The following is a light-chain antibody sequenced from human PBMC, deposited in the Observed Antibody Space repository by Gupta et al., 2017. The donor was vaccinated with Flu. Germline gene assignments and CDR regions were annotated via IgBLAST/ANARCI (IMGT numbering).Light chain of an antibody. V-gene: IGKV3-20*01. CDR1: QSVSSMY. CDR2: AAS. Sequence: EIVLMQSPGTLSLSPGERATLSCRASQSVSSMYMAWYQQKLGQPPRLLIYAASIRATGTPDRFSGSGSGTDFTLTITRLEPEDFAVYYCQQYVSSLSYTFGQGTKLEIK. J-gene: IGKJ2*01. CDR3: QQYVSSLSYT.